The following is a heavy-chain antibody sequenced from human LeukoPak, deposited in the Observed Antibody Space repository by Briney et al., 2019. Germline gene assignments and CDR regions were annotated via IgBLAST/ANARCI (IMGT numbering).Heavy chain of an antibody. CDR3: ARLGGSRGFDP. CDR2: INHSGST. CDR1: GYSISSGYY. J-gene: IGHJ5*02. D-gene: IGHD1-26*01. V-gene: IGHV4-38-2*02. Sequence: SETLSLTCTVSGYSISSGYYWSWIRQPPGKGLEWIGEINHSGSTNYNPSLKSRVTISVDTSKNQFSLKLSSVTAADTAVYYCARLGGSRGFDPWGQGTLVTVSS.